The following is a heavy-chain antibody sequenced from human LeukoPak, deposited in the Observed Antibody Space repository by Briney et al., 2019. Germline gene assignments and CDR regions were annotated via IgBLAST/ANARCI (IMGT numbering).Heavy chain of an antibody. V-gene: IGHV1-2*06. CDR1: GYTFTGYY. CDR2: INPNSGGT. Sequence: ASVKVSCKASGYTFTGYYMHWVRQAPGQGLEWMGRINPNSGGTNYAQKFQGRVTMTRDTSISTAYMELSRLRSDDTAVYYCASGWELQGYDAFDIWGQGTMVTVSS. D-gene: IGHD1-26*01. J-gene: IGHJ3*02. CDR3: ASGWELQGYDAFDI.